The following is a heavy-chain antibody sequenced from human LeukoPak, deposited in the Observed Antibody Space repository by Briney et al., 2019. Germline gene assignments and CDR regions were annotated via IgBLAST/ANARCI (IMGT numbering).Heavy chain of an antibody. Sequence: SETLFLTCAVYGGSFSGYYWSWIRQSPGEGLEWIGEINHSGSTNHNPSLKSRVTISVDTSKNQFFLKLSSVTAADTAVYYCARAVNPPYYYYMDVWGKGTTVTVSS. D-gene: IGHD4-11*01. J-gene: IGHJ6*03. V-gene: IGHV4-34*01. CDR3: ARAVNPPYYYYMDV. CDR1: GGSFSGYY. CDR2: INHSGST.